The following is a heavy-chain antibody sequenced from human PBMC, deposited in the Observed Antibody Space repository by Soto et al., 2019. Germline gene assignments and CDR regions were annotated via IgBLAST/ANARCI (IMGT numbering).Heavy chain of an antibody. Sequence: EVQLVETGGGLIQPGGSLRLSCLASGFSVTTNYIIWVRQPPGKGLEWVSTTFTGGSTHYADSVKGRFSISRDNSKNTMYLQMNNLRVEDTAVYSCAKKPPSSIQGWAFGMDVWGQGTTVSVSS. CDR3: AKKPPSSIQGWAFGMDV. V-gene: IGHV3-53*02. CDR1: GFSVTTNY. D-gene: IGHD1-26*01. J-gene: IGHJ6*02. CDR2: TFTGGST.